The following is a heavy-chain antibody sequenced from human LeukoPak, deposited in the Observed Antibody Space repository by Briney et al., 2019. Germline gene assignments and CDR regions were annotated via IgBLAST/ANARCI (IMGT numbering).Heavy chain of an antibody. CDR1: GFTFRSYS. D-gene: IGHD3-22*01. Sequence: GGSLRLSCAASGFTFRSYSMNWVRQAPGKGLEWVSSISRSSSYIYYADSVKGRFTISRDNAKNSLYLQMNTLGAEDTAVYYCAKRGYDSRGYSTYWYFDLWGRGTLVTVSS. CDR3: AKRGYDSRGYSTYWYFDL. CDR2: ISRSSSYI. V-gene: IGHV3-21*04. J-gene: IGHJ2*01.